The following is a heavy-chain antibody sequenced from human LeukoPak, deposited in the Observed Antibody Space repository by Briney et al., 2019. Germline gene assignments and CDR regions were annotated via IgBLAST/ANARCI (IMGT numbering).Heavy chain of an antibody. CDR3: ARDVRGIVGMDYFDY. Sequence: ASVKVSCKASGYTFTSYGINWVRQAPGQGLEWMGWISAYNGNTNYAQKLQGRVTMTTDTSTSTAYMELRSLRSDDTAVYYCARDVRGIVGMDYFDYWGQGTLVTVSS. CDR2: ISAYNGNT. J-gene: IGHJ4*02. CDR1: GYTFTSYG. D-gene: IGHD3-22*01. V-gene: IGHV1-18*01.